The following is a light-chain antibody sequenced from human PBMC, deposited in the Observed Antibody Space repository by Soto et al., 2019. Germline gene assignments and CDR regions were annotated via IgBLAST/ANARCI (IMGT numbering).Light chain of an antibody. Sequence: DIQMTQSPSSLSASVGDRVTITCRASQGISNYLAWYQQKPGKVPKLLIYAASTLQSGVPSRFSGSGSGTDFNLTISSLQPEDVATYYCQNYNSAPPWTFGQGTKVEIK. J-gene: IGKJ1*01. V-gene: IGKV1-27*01. CDR3: QNYNSAPPWT. CDR1: QGISNY. CDR2: AAS.